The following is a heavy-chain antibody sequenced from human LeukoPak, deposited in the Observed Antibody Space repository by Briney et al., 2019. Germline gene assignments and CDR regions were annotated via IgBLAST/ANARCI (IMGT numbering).Heavy chain of an antibody. CDR1: GFTVSSNY. D-gene: IGHD6-6*01. Sequence: GGSLRLSCVASGFTVSSNYMSWVRQAPGKGLEGVSIIYSGGSTYYGDSVKGRFTISRDNSKNTLYLQMNSLRPEDTAVYYCAGQEYSSSPDYWGQGTLVTVSS. V-gene: IGHV3-66*02. J-gene: IGHJ4*02. CDR3: AGQEYSSSPDY. CDR2: IYSGGST.